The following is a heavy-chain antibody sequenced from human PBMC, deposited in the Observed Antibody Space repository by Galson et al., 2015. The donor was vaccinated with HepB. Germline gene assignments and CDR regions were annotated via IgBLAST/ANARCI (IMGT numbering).Heavy chain of an antibody. CDR2: INAGNGNT. CDR3: ARTNYDFWSGYTHFDY. V-gene: IGHV1-3*01. J-gene: IGHJ4*02. CDR1: GYTFTSYA. Sequence: KVSCKASGYTFTSYAVHWVRQAPGQRLEWMGWINAGNGNTKYSQKFQGRVTITRDTSASTAYMELSSLRSEDTAVYYCARTNYDFWSGYTHFDYWGQGTLVTVSS. D-gene: IGHD3-3*01.